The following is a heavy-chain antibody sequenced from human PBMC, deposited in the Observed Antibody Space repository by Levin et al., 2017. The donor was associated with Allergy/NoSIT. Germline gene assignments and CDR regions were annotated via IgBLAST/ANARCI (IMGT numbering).Heavy chain of an antibody. CDR3: ARGTTYLGYCSSTSCYQDY. CDR1: GFTVSSNY. CDR2: IYSGGST. J-gene: IGHJ4*02. V-gene: IGHV3-53*01. Sequence: GGSLRLSCAASGFTVSSNYMSWVRQAPGKGLEWVSVIYSGGSTYYADSVKGRFTISRDNSKNTLYLQMNSLRAEDTAVYYCARGTTYLGYCSSTSCYQDYWGQGTLVTVSS. D-gene: IGHD2-2*01.